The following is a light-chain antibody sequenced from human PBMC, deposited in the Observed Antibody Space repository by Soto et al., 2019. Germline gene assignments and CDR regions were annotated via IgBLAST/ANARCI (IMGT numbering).Light chain of an antibody. CDR3: SSYTTSRTVK. V-gene: IGLV2-14*03. Sequence: QSALTQPASVSGSPGQSITISCTGTSSDVGGSNHVSWYQQHPDKATRLMIYDVSNRPSGISNRFSGSKSGNTASLTLSGLQAEYEADYYCSSYTTSRTVKFGGGTKLTVL. CDR1: SSDVGGSNH. CDR2: DVS. J-gene: IGLJ2*01.